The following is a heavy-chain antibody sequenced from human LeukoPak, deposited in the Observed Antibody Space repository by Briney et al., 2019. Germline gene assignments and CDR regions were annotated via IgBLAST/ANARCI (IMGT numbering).Heavy chain of an antibody. CDR2: INQDGGEL. D-gene: IGHD3-16*01. V-gene: IGHV3-7*01. CDR1: GFTFSTYW. CDR3: ARDRQGAFDY. Sequence: PGGSLRLSCAASGFTFSTYWMTWVRQTPGKGLEWVANINQDGGELYYVDSVKGRFTISRDIAKNSLYLQMNTLRAEDTAVYYCARDRQGAFDYWGQGTLVTVSS. J-gene: IGHJ4*02.